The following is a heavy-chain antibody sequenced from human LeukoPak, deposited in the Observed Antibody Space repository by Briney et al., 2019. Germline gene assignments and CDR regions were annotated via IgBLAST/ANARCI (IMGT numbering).Heavy chain of an antibody. Sequence: GGSLRLSCAASGFTFSSYSMNWVRQAPGKGREWVSSISSSSSYMYYADSVKGRFTISRDNAKNSLYLQMNSLRAEDTAVYYCARDPPIYQGISSYYYGMDVWGQGTTVTVSS. D-gene: IGHD3-3*02. CDR3: ARDPPIYQGISSYYYGMDV. CDR2: ISSSSSYM. CDR1: GFTFSSYS. J-gene: IGHJ6*02. V-gene: IGHV3-21*01.